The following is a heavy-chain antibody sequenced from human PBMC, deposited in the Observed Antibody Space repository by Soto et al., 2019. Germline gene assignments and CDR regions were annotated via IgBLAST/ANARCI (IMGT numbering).Heavy chain of an antibody. Sequence: GGSLRLSCAASGFTFSTYAMSRVRQAPGKGLEWVSSISGSGGSTYYADSVKGRFTISRDNSKNTLYLQMNSLRAEDTAVYYCAKVMGCSTTSCYTGGYFDYWGQGTLVTVSS. V-gene: IGHV3-23*01. CDR2: ISGSGGST. CDR3: AKVMGCSTTSCYTGGYFDY. D-gene: IGHD2-2*02. CDR1: GFTFSTYA. J-gene: IGHJ4*02.